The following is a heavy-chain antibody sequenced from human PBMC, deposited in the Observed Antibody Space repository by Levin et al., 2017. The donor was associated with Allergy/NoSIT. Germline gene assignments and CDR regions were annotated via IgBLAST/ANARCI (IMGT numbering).Heavy chain of an antibody. CDR3: ARNAWQLVPFGFFDF. CDR1: GFTFSSYW. J-gene: IGHJ4*02. V-gene: IGHV3-7*01. D-gene: IGHD6-13*01. Sequence: PGESLKISCAASGFTFSSYWMSWVRQAPGKGLEWVANIHQDGREKYFVDSLKGRFIISRDNAKNSLYLQMNSLRAEDTAVYYCARNAWQLVPFGFFDFWGQGTLVTVSS. CDR2: IHQDGREK.